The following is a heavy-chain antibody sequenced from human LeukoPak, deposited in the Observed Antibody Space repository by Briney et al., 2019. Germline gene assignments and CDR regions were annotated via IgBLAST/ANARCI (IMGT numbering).Heavy chain of an antibody. Sequence: RPGGSLRLSCAASGFTVSSNYMSWVRQAPGKGLEWVSVIYSGGSTYYADSVKGRFTISRDNSKNTLYLQMNSLRAEDTAVYYCARDRGSGYFSYYFDSWGQGTLVTVSS. CDR3: ARDRGSGYFSYYFDS. D-gene: IGHD3-22*01. CDR1: GFTVSSNY. CDR2: IYSGGST. V-gene: IGHV3-66*01. J-gene: IGHJ4*02.